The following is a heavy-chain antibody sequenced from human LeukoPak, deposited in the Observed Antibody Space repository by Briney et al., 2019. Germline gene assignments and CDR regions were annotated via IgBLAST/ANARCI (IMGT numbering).Heavy chain of an antibody. CDR3: ARDRAYNYVLWYFDY. V-gene: IGHV3-9*01. Sequence: GGSLRLSCAASGFTFDDYAMHWVRQAPGKGLEWVSGISWNSGSIGYADSVKGRFTISRDNSKNTLYLQMNSLRAEDTAVYYCARDRAYNYVLWYFDYWGQGTLVTVSS. CDR1: GFTFDDYA. CDR2: ISWNSGSI. J-gene: IGHJ4*02. D-gene: IGHD5-24*01.